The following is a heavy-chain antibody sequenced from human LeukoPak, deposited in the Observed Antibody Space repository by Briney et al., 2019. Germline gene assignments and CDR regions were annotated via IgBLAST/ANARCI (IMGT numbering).Heavy chain of an antibody. CDR3: AKDISGSGWY. J-gene: IGHJ4*02. D-gene: IGHD6-19*01. CDR2: ISGSGGNT. Sequence: PGGSLRLSCAASGFTFSTYAMSWVRQAPGKGLEWVSAISGSGGNTYYTDSVKGRFTISRDKSKNTLYLQMNSLRAGDTAVYYCAKDISGSGWYWGQGTLVTVSS. V-gene: IGHV3-23*01. CDR1: GFTFSTYA.